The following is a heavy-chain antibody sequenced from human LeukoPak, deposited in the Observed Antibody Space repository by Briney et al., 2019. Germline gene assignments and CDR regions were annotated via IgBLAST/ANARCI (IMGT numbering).Heavy chain of an antibody. D-gene: IGHD5-18*01. J-gene: IGHJ4*02. CDR2: ITSSNNYI. CDR1: GFTFSSYW. CDR3: ARGGYSYIPGY. V-gene: IGHV3-21*01. Sequence: GGSLRLSCAASGFTFSSYWMSWVRQAPGKGLEWVSSITSSNNYIYYGDSVKGRFTISRDDAKNSLFLQMNSPRAEDTATYYCARGGYSYIPGYWGQGTLVTVSS.